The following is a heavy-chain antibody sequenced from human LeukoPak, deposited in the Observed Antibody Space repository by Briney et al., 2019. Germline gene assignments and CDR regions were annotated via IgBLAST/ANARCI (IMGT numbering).Heavy chain of an antibody. CDR2: IYSGGST. Sequence: PGGSLRLSCAASGFTVSSNYMSWVRQAPGKGLEWVSVIYSGGSTYYADSVKGRFTISRDNSKNTLYLQMNSLRAEDTAVYYCARAGGSGGWGDFDYWGQGTLVTVSS. D-gene: IGHD3-16*01. CDR3: ARAGGSGGWGDFDY. CDR1: GFTVSSNY. V-gene: IGHV3-53*01. J-gene: IGHJ4*02.